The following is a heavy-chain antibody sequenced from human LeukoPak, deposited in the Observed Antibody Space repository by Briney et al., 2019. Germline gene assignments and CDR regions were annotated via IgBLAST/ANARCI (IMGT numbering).Heavy chain of an antibody. J-gene: IGHJ4*02. CDR3: AHSIPDCSGGSCYYRAGSYYVPYFDY. Sequence: SGPTLVNPTQTLTLTCTFSGFSLSTSGVGVGWIRQPPGKALGWLALIYWDDDKRYSPSLKSRLTITKDTSKNQVVLTMTNMDPVDTATYYCAHSIPDCSGGSCYYRAGSYYVPYFDYWGQGTLVTVSS. D-gene: IGHD2-15*01. CDR2: IYWDDDK. V-gene: IGHV2-5*02. CDR1: GFSLSTSGVG.